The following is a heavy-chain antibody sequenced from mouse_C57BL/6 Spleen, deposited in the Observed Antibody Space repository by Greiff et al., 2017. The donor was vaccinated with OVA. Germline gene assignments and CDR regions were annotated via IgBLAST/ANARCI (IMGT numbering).Heavy chain of an antibody. V-gene: IGHV1-50*01. CDR1: GYTFTSYW. J-gene: IGHJ2*01. Sequence: VQLKQPGAELVKPGASVKLSCKASGYTFTSYWMQWVKQRPGQGLEWIGEIDPSDSYTNYNQKFKGKATLTVDTSSSTAYMQLSSLTSEDSAVYYCARRGSYYYGSSLDYWGQGTTLTVSS. CDR3: ARRGSYYYGSSLDY. D-gene: IGHD1-1*01. CDR2: IDPSDSYT.